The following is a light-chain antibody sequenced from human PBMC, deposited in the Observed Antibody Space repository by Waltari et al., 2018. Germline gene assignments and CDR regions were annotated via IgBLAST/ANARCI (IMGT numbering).Light chain of an antibody. V-gene: IGKV3-20*01. CDR2: GAS. CDR1: QTVNGY. CDR3: QHYVSSPET. Sequence: EIVLTQSPGTLSLSPGERATLSCRASQTVNGYLAWYQKKAGQAPRLLIYGASSRAAGIPDRFSGSGSGTDFTLTISRLEPEDFAMYYCQHYVSSPETFGLGTRVEI. J-gene: IGKJ1*01.